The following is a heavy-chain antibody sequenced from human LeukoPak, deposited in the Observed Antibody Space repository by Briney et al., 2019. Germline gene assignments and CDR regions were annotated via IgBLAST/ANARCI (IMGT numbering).Heavy chain of an antibody. CDR3: ASGNLYCGGDCYHDY. J-gene: IGHJ4*02. V-gene: IGHV4-4*02. CDR2: IYHSGST. D-gene: IGHD2-21*02. CDR1: GGSISSSNW. Sequence: SETLSLTCAVSGGSISSSNWWSWVRQPPGKGLEWIGEIYHSGSTNYNPSLKSRVTISVDTSKNQFSLKLSSVTAADTAVYYCASGNLYCGGDCYHDYWGQGTLVTVSS.